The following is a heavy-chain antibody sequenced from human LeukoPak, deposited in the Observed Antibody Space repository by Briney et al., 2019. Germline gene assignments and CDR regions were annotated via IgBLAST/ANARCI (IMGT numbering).Heavy chain of an antibody. CDR1: GYSFTSYY. Sequence: ASVKVSCKASGYSFTSYYMHWVRQAPGQGLEWMGRINPASGATDYAQKFQGRVTVTRDTSINTSYMDLSSLRSDDTDVYYCARDLIGCGNSNSCFFDYWGQGTLVTVSS. V-gene: IGHV1-2*05. J-gene: IGHJ4*02. CDR2: INPASGAT. D-gene: IGHD2-2*01. CDR3: ARDLIGCGNSNSCFFDY.